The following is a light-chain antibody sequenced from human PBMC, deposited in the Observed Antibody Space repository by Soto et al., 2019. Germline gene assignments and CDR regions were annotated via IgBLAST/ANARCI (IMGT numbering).Light chain of an antibody. Sequence: QSALTQPRSVSESPGQSVTISCTGTSSDVGGYNYVSWYQQHPGKAPKLMIYDVSQRPSGVPDRFSGSKSGNTASLTISGLQAEDEADYYCCSYAGTVVFGGGTKVTVL. V-gene: IGLV2-11*01. CDR2: DVS. CDR1: SSDVGGYNY. CDR3: CSYAGTVV. J-gene: IGLJ2*01.